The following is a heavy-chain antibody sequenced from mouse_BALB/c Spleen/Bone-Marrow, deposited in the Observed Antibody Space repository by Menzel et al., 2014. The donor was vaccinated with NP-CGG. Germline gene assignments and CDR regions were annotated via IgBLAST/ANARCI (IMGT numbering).Heavy chain of an antibody. Sequence: EVQLQQSGGCLVQPGGSLKLSCAASGFDFRRYWMSWVRQAPGKGLEWIGEINPESSTINYTPSLKDKFIISRDNAKNTLYLQMSKVRSEDTALYYCARLGYYGYFVDWGQGTTLTVSS. D-gene: IGHD2-3*01. V-gene: IGHV4-1*02. CDR2: INPESSTI. J-gene: IGHJ2*01. CDR1: GFDFRRYW. CDR3: ARLGYYGYFVD.